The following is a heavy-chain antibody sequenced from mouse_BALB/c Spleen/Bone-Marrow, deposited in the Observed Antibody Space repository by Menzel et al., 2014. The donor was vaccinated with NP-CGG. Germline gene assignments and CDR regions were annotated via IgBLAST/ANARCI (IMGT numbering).Heavy chain of an antibody. CDR2: INPSNGGT. Sequence: QVQLHQPGAEQVKPGASVKLSCKASGYTFTSYYMYWVKQRPGQGLEWIGEINPSNGGTNFNEKFKSKATLTVDKSSSTAYMQLSSLTSEDSAVYYCTRSTMITYFDYWGQGTTLTVSS. CDR3: TRSTMITYFDY. J-gene: IGHJ2*01. CDR1: GYTFTSYY. V-gene: IGHV1S81*02. D-gene: IGHD2-4*01.